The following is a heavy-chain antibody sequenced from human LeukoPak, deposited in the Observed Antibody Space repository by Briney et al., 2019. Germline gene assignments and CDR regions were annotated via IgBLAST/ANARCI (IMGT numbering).Heavy chain of an antibody. Sequence: SETLSLTCAVYGGSFSGYYWSWIRQPPVKGLEWIGEINHSGSTNYNPSLKSRVTISVDTSKNQFSLKLSSVTAADTAVYYCARRGDSYTSFDYWGQGTLVTVSS. CDR1: GGSFSGYY. CDR2: INHSGST. J-gene: IGHJ4*02. CDR3: ARRGDSYTSFDY. V-gene: IGHV4-34*01.